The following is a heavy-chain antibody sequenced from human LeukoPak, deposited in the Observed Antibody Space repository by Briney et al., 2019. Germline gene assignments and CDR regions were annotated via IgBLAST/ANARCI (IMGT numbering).Heavy chain of an antibody. J-gene: IGHJ3*01. V-gene: IGHV3-7*01. Sequence: PGGSLRLSCAASGFIFSDYWMSWVRQAPGKGLEWVANIKQDGSEKYYVDSVKGRFTISRDNAKSSLYLQMNSLRVDDTAVYYCVTNYRWGQGTMVTVSS. CDR1: GFIFSDYW. CDR3: VTNYR. CDR2: IKQDGSEK. D-gene: IGHD5-24*01.